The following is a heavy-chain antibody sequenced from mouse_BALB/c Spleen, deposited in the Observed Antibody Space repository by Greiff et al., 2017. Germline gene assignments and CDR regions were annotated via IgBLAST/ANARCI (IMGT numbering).Heavy chain of an antibody. D-gene: IGHD1-1*01. Sequence: EVQLQQSGAELVKPGASVKLSCTASGFNIKDTYMHWVKQRPEQGLEWIGRIDPANGNTKYDPKFQGKATITADTSSNTAYLQLSSLTSEDTAVYYCASYYGSLGYFDYWGQGTTLTVSS. CDR3: ASYYGSLGYFDY. V-gene: IGHV14-3*02. CDR1: GFNIKDTY. CDR2: IDPANGNT. J-gene: IGHJ2*01.